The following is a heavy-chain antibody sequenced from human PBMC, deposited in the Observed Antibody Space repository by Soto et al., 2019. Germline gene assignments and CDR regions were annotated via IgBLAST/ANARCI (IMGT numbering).Heavy chain of an antibody. CDR2: IYYSGST. J-gene: IGHJ6*02. CDR1: GGSITTVGYL. Sequence: QVQLQESGTGLVKLSQTLSLTCCVSGGSITTVGYLWSGIRQHPGKGLEWIGSIYYSGSTYHNPSLKSRVSISVDTSENQFALQLNSVTCADTAVYYCERTPTLVHEVHYGMDVWGRGTTVSVSS. D-gene: IGHD1-26*01. V-gene: IGHV4-31*03. CDR3: ERTPTLVHEVHYGMDV.